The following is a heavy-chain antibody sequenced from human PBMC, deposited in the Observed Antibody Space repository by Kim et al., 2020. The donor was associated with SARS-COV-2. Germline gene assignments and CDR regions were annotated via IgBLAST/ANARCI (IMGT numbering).Heavy chain of an antibody. CDR1: GYTFTSYG. Sequence: ASVKVSCKASGYTFTSYGISWVRQAPGQGLEWMGWISAYNGNTNYAQKLQGRVTMTTDTSTSTAYMELRSLRSDDTAVYYCASWVVGDFWSGYTHWGQGTMVTVSS. V-gene: IGHV1-18*01. D-gene: IGHD3-3*01. J-gene: IGHJ3*01. CDR3: ASWVVGDFWSGYTH. CDR2: ISAYNGNT.